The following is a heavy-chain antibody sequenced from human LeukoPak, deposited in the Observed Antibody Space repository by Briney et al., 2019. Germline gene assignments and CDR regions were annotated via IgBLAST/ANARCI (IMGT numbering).Heavy chain of an antibody. CDR2: IGMGGDT. CDR1: GFMFNNFG. J-gene: IGHJ4*02. Sequence: GGSLRLSCTASGFMFNNFGLSWVRQPPGKGLEWVSAIGMGGDTYYADAVRGRFTISRDNSKNTLLLQMNSLSVVDTAIYYCAKGFYGSGSSYFDAWGQGILVSVSS. V-gene: IGHV3-23*01. CDR3: AKGFYGSGSSYFDA. D-gene: IGHD3-10*01.